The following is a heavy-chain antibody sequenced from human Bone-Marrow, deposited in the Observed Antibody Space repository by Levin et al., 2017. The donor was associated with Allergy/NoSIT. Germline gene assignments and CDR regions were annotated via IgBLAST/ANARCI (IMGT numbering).Heavy chain of an antibody. CDR1: GFSVSSAHY. CDR2: ISYSGTT. D-gene: IGHD6-19*01. V-gene: IGHV4-38-2*01. J-gene: IGHJ4*02. CDR3: ARSLPLIAVAPLSH. Sequence: PSQTLSLTCGVSGFSVSSAHYWGWIRQSPGKGLEWIGSISYSGTTTYYNPSLKSRVTVSMDTSKNHFSLKITSVTAADTALYYCARSLPLIAVAPLSHWGQGILITVSS.